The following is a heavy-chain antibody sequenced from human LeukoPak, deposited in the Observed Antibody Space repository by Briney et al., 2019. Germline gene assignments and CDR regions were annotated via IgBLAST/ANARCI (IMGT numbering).Heavy chain of an antibody. CDR3: AGVGYYESSGYYEY. V-gene: IGHV1-2*06. CDR2: INPNSGGT. Sequence: GASVKDSCKASGYTLTDYYMHWVRQAPGQGLEWMGRINPNSGGTNYAQKFQGRVTMTRDTSISTVYMELSRLRSDDTAVYYCAGVGYYESSGYYEYWGQGTLVTVSS. J-gene: IGHJ4*02. CDR1: GYTLTDYY. D-gene: IGHD3-22*01.